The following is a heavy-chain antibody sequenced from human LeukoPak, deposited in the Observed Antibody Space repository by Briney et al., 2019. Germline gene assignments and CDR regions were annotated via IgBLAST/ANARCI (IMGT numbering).Heavy chain of an antibody. CDR2: ISGNGGRT. CDR3: AKDPNGDYVGTFDM. D-gene: IGHD4-17*01. Sequence: GGSLRLSCAASGFTFSSYGMSWVRQAPGKGLEWVSFISGNGGRTDYAESVKGRFTISRDNSKNTVYLQMNSLRDEDTAAYYCAKDPNGDYVGTFDMWGQGTMVTVSS. J-gene: IGHJ3*02. V-gene: IGHV3-23*01. CDR1: GFTFSSYG.